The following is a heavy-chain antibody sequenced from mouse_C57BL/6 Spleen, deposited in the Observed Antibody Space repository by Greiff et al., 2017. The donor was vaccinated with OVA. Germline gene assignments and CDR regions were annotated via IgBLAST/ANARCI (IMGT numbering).Heavy chain of an antibody. V-gene: IGHV1-62-2*01. CDR3: ARHNVLYGVGYFDV. J-gene: IGHJ1*03. CDR2: FYPGSGSI. D-gene: IGHD1-1*01. CDR1: GYTFTEYT. Sequence: VQLQQPGAELVKPGASVKLSCKASGYTFTEYTIHWVKQRSGQGLEWIGWFYPGSGSIKYNEKFKDKATLTADKSSSPVYMELRRWTSEDAAVYFCARHNVLYGVGYFDVWGTGTTVTVSS.